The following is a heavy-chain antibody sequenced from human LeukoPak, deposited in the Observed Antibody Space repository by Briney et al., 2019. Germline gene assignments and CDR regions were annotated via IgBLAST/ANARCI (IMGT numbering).Heavy chain of an antibody. V-gene: IGHV3-23*01. J-gene: IGHJ4*02. D-gene: IGHD6-19*01. CDR1: GFTFNTYA. CDR3: AKDRRRIAVAGISPFDY. Sequence: GGSLRLSCAASGFTFNTYATNWVRQAPGKGLEWVSAISGSGGSTYYADSVKGRFTISRDNSKNTLYLQMNSLRAEDTAVYYCAKDRRRIAVAGISPFDYWGQGTLVTVSS. CDR2: ISGSGGST.